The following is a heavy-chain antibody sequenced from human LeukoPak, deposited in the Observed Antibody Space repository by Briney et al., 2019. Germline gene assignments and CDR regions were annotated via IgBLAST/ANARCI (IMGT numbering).Heavy chain of an antibody. CDR1: GFTFSNYW. J-gene: IGHJ3*02. Sequence: GGSLRLSCAASGFTFSNYWMSWVRQAPGRGLEWVANINQDGSVKGYVDSVKGRFTISRDDAKKSLYLQMNGLRAEDSAVYYCATANFHAFEIWGQGTMLTVSS. V-gene: IGHV3-7*01. D-gene: IGHD6-25*01. CDR2: INQDGSVK. CDR3: ATANFHAFEI.